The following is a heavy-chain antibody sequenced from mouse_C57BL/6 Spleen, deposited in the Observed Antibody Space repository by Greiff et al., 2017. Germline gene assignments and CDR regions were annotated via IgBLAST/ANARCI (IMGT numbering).Heavy chain of an antibody. CDR1: GYSITSGYY. J-gene: IGHJ2*01. CDR2: ISYDGSN. CDR3: ASRSYYFDY. V-gene: IGHV3-6*01. Sequence: EVQLQESGPGLVKPSQSLSLTCSVTGYSITSGYYWNWIRQFPGNKLEWMGYISYDGSNNYNPSLKNRISITRDTSKNQFFLKLNSVTTEDTARYYSASRSYYFDYWGQGTTLTVSS.